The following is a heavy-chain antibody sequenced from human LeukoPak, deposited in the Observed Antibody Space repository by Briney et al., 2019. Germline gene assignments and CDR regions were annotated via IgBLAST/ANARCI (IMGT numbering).Heavy chain of an antibody. V-gene: IGHV4-34*01. CDR3: ASWMAPPRFNWFDP. Sequence: SETLPLTCAVYGGSFSGYYWSWIRQPPGKGLEWIGEINHSGSTNYNPSLKSRVTISVDTSKNQFSLKLSSVTAADTAVYYCASWMAPPRFNWFDPWGQGTLVIVSS. CDR1: GGSFSGYY. J-gene: IGHJ5*02. D-gene: IGHD5-24*01. CDR2: INHSGST.